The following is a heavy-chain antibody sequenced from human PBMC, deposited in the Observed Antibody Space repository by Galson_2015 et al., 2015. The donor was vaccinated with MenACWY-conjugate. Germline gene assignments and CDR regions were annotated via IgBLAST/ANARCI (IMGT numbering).Heavy chain of an antibody. Sequence: ETLSLTCTVSGRSVSSPTSYWSWIRQPPGEGLEWIGYIFYSGSTNSNPSLKSRVTISLDTSKNQLSLNLSSVTAADAAVYYCARGLRLFEYWGQGILVTVSS. CDR3: ARGLRLFEY. CDR1: GRSVSSPTSY. V-gene: IGHV4-61*01. D-gene: IGHD2-15*01. J-gene: IGHJ4*02. CDR2: IFYSGST.